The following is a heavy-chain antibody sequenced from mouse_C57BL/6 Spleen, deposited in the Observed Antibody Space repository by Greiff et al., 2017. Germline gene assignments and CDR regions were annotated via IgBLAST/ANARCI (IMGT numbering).Heavy chain of an antibody. CDR2: IYPGDGGT. D-gene: IGHD1-1*01. V-gene: IGHV1-82*01. J-gene: IGHJ1*03. Sequence: VQLQQSGPELVKPGASVKISCKASGYAFSSSWMNWVKQRPGKGLEWIGRIYPGDGGTNYNGKFKGKATLTADKSYSTAYMQLSCLTSRSSAVDVCAVDGSSYNGYIDVWGTGTTVTVSA. CDR3: AVDGSSYNGYIDV. CDR1: GYAFSSSW.